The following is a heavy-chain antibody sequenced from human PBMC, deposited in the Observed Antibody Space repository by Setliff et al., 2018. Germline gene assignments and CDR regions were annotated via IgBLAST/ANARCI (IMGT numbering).Heavy chain of an antibody. CDR3: AGRDYSGGDS. J-gene: IGHJ5*01. Sequence: SETLSLTCTVSDVSISSSSFYWAWIRQPPGKGLEWIGRIYNSGTTNYNPSLKSRVTISADTSNNSFSLNLFSVTAADAAVYYCAGRDYSGGDSWGHGTLVTVSS. V-gene: IGHV4-39*02. D-gene: IGHD4-4*01. CDR1: DVSISSSSFY. CDR2: IYNSGTT.